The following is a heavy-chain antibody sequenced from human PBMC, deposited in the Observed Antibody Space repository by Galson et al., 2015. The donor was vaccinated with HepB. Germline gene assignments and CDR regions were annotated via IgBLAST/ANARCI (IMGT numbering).Heavy chain of an antibody. J-gene: IGHJ3*02. CDR2: IYYSGST. CDR3: ARANGYVPAFDI. V-gene: IGHV4-59*01. D-gene: IGHD5-12*01. Sequence: DTLSLTCTVSGGSISSYYWSWIRQPPGKGLEWIGYIYYSGSTNYNPSLKSRVTISVDTSKNQFSLKLSSVTAADTAVYYCARANGYVPAFDIWGQGTMVTVSS. CDR1: GGSISSYY.